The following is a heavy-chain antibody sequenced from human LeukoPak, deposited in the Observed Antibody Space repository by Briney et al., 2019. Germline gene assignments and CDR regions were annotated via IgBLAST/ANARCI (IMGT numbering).Heavy chain of an antibody. CDR2: ISYDGSNK. V-gene: IGHV3-30*18. Sequence: AGGSLRLSCAASGFTFSSYAMSWVRQAPGKGLEWVAVISYDGSNKYYADSVKGRFTISRDNSKNTLYLQMNSLRAEDTAVYYXAKXRVPAAIGGLDYWGQGTLVTVSS. D-gene: IGHD2-2*01. CDR1: GFTFSSYA. J-gene: IGHJ4*02. CDR3: AKXRVPAAIGGLDY.